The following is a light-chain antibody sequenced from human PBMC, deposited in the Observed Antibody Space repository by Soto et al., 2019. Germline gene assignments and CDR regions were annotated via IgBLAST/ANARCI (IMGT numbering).Light chain of an antibody. CDR2: EVS. V-gene: IGLV2-23*02. CDR1: SSDVGSYNL. Sequence: QSALTQAASVSGSPGQSITISCTGTSSDVGSYNLVSWYQQLPGKAPKLMIYEVSKRPSGLSNRFSGSKSGNTASLTISGLQAEDEADYYCCSYAGSRTPLIFGTGTKLTVL. CDR3: CSYAGSRTPLI. J-gene: IGLJ1*01.